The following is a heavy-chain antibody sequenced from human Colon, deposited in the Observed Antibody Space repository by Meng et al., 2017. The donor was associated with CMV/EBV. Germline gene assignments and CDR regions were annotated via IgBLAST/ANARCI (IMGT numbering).Heavy chain of an antibody. V-gene: IGHV1-18*01. D-gene: IGHD1-20*01. CDR3: ARVFNWNNFFFYAMDV. Sequence: ASVKVSCKASGYRFRDYSITWVRQAPGQGFEWVGWITAHNGKTEYEKKFQDRVTMTIDTSTSIAYMELRSLRSDDTAVYFCARVFNWNNFFFYAMDVWGQGTTVTVSS. J-gene: IGHJ6*02. CDR1: GYRFRDYS. CDR2: ITAHNGKT.